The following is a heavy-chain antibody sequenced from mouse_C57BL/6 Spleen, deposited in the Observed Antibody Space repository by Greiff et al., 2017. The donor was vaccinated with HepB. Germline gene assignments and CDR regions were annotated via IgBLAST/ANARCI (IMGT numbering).Heavy chain of an antibody. CDR2: INPGSGGT. Sequence: VQLQQSGAELVRPGTSVKVSCKASGYAFTNYLIEWVKQRPGQGLEWIGVINPGSGGTNYTEKFKGKATMTADKSSTTAYMQLSSLITADSAVYSCARLRASDYAFAYWGQGTPVTVSA. D-gene: IGHD2-4*01. CDR1: GYAFTNYL. V-gene: IGHV1-54*01. J-gene: IGHJ3*01. CDR3: ARLRASDYAFAY.